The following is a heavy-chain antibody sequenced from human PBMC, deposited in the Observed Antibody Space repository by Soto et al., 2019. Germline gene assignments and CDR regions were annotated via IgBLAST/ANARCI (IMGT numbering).Heavy chain of an antibody. Sequence: EVQLVESGGGLIQPGGSLRLSCAVSGFSVSSNYMNWVRQAPGKGLEWVSVIYSGGSTYYADSVKGRFTISRDNSKSTLYLQMNSLSAEDTAVYYCARHITMDPLLVYWGQGTLVTVSS. D-gene: IGHD3-10*01. J-gene: IGHJ4*02. V-gene: IGHV3-53*01. CDR3: ARHITMDPLLVY. CDR1: GFSVSSNY. CDR2: IYSGGST.